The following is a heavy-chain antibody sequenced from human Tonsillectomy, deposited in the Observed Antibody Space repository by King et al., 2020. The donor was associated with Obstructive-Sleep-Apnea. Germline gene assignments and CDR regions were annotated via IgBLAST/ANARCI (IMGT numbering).Heavy chain of an antibody. V-gene: IGHV3-15*01. CDR3: AASLTPGGYDV. D-gene: IGHD2-8*02. Sequence: DVQLVESGGGLVKPGGSLRLSCAASGFTCSSAWMTWVRQAPGKGLEWVGRIKNRADGGTIEYNGPVQGRFSISRDDSKNILFLQMDSLETDDTAVYYCAASLTPGGYDVYGQGTVVTVS. CDR1: GFTCSSAW. J-gene: IGHJ3*01. CDR2: IKNRADGGTI.